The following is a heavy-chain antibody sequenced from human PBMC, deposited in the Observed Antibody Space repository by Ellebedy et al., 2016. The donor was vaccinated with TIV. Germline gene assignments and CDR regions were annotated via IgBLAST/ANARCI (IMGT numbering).Heavy chain of an antibody. J-gene: IGHJ4*02. CDR3: ARDRGGYYDRGYFDY. CDR2: ISATSRNV. V-gene: IGHV3-21*01. D-gene: IGHD3-22*01. Sequence: GGSLRLXXAASRFTFSIYSMNWVRQAPGKGLEWVSSISATSRNVYYGDSVKGRFITSRDNAKNSLFLQMDSLRAEDTAVYYCARDRGGYYDRGYFDYWGQGTLVTVSS. CDR1: RFTFSIYS.